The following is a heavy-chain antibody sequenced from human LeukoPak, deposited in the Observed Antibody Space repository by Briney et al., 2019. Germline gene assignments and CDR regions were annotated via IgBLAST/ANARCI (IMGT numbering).Heavy chain of an antibody. J-gene: IGHJ4*02. CDR3: ARRAGAYSHPYDY. Sequence: PGGSLRLSCEASGFSFSNYWMSWVRQAPGKGLEWVSFIYSDNTHHSDSVKGRFTISRDNSKNTLYLQMNSLRAEDTAVYYCARRAGAYSHPYDYWGQGTLVTVSS. D-gene: IGHD4/OR15-4a*01. V-gene: IGHV3-53*01. CDR2: IYSDNT. CDR1: GFSFSNYW.